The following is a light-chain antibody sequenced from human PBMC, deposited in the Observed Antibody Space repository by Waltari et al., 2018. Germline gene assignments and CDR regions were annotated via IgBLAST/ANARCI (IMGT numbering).Light chain of an antibody. CDR2: DAS. CDR3: QQRSNWPELT. J-gene: IGKJ4*01. Sequence: EIVLTQSPATLSLSPGERATLSCRASQSVGTSLAWYQQKPGQAPRLLIYDASNRATGIPARFSGVGSGTDFTVTISSLEPEDFAVYYCQQRSNWPELTFGGGTKVQTK. CDR1: QSVGTS. V-gene: IGKV3-11*01.